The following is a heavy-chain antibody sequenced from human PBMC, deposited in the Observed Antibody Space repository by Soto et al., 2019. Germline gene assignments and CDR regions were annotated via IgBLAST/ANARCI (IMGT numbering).Heavy chain of an antibody. V-gene: IGHV1-3*01. CDR2: INPDNGNT. Sequence: GASVKVSCKASGYSFTGHYIHWVRQTPGQRLEWMGWINPDNGNTKYAQKFQGRVTITRDTSASTAYMELSSLRSEDTAVYYCARGGSLYWYFDLWGRGTLVTVSS. J-gene: IGHJ2*01. CDR3: ARGGSLYWYFDL. D-gene: IGHD1-26*01. CDR1: GYSFTGHY.